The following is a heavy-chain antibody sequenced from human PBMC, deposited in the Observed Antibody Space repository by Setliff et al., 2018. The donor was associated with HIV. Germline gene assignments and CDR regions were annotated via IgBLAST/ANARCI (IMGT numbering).Heavy chain of an antibody. J-gene: IGHJ4*02. D-gene: IGHD3-22*01. V-gene: IGHV4-38-2*01. CDR1: GFSISSRYY. Sequence: SETLSLTCDVSGFSISSRYYWGWIRQSPGKGLEWIGNIYHTGSSYYNPSLNDRATISLDTSKNQFSLKLSSVTAADTAVYYCARGLNYYDSSGYYPVFDYWGQGTLVTVSS. CDR3: ARGLNYYDSSGYYPVFDY. CDR2: IYHTGSS.